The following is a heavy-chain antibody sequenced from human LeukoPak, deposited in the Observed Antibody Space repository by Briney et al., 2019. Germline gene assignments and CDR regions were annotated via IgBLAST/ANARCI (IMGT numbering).Heavy chain of an antibody. V-gene: IGHV1-18*01. Sequence: VASVKVSCKASGYTFTSYGISWVRQAPGQGLEWMGWISAYNGNTNYAQKLQGRVTMTTDISTSTAYMELRSLRSDDTAVYYCASERRGHAFDIWGQGTMVTVSS. CDR2: ISAYNGNT. J-gene: IGHJ3*02. CDR3: ASERRGHAFDI. CDR1: GYTFTSYG.